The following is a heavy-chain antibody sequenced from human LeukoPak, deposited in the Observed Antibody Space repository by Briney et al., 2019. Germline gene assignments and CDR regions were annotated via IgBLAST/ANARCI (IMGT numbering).Heavy chain of an antibody. V-gene: IGHV4-59*01. CDR1: GGSISSYY. CDR3: ARDPGGYYDSSGYYSHVGYFDY. D-gene: IGHD3-22*01. Sequence: PSETLSLTCTVSGGSISSYYWSWIRQPPGKGLEWIGYIYYSGSTNYNPSLKSRVTISVDTSENQFSLKLSFVTAADTAVYYCARDPGGYYDSSGYYSHVGYFDYWGQGTLVTVSS. CDR2: IYYSGST. J-gene: IGHJ4*02.